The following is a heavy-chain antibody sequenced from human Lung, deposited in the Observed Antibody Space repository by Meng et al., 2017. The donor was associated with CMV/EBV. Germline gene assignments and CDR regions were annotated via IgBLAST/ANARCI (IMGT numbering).Heavy chain of an antibody. CDR2: IYYSGST. D-gene: IGHD2-2*01. J-gene: IGHJ3*02. CDR1: GGSISSGGYY. CDR3: ARDVSDHCSSTSCYRLGAFDI. Sequence: LSCTVSGGSISSGGYYWSWIRQHPGKGLEWIGYIYYSGSTYYNPSLKSRVTISVDTSKNQFSLKLSSVTAADTAVYYCARDVSDHCSSTSCYRLGAFDIWXQGTXVTVSS. V-gene: IGHV4-31*03.